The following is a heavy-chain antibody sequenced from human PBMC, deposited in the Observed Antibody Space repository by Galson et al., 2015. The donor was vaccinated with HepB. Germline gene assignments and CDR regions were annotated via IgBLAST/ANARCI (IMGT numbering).Heavy chain of an antibody. Sequence: SVKVSCKASGYTFTSYYMHWVRQAPGQGLEWMGIINPSGGSTSYAQKFQGRVTMTRDTSTSTVYMELSSLRSEDTAVYYCARDGARGVRGVIRFDPWGQGTLVTVSS. D-gene: IGHD3-10*01. CDR1: GYTFTSYY. CDR2: INPSGGST. J-gene: IGHJ5*02. CDR3: ARDGARGVRGVIRFDP. V-gene: IGHV1-46*03.